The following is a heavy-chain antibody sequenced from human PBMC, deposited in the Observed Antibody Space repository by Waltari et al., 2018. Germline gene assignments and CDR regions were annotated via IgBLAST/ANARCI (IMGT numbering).Heavy chain of an antibody. D-gene: IGHD3-22*01. CDR2: ISGSVGST. V-gene: IGHV3-23*01. CDR3: AKEGVGHTSGYYCDF. CDR1: GFIFSSYS. J-gene: IGHJ4*02. Sequence: EVQLLESGGGLVQVGGSLRLSCAASGFIFSSYSMHWVRQAPGKGLEWVSSISGSVGSTVYADAVKGRFTISRDNSKNTVYLQMSSLRAEDTAVYFCAKEGVGHTSGYYCDFWGQGTLVTVSS.